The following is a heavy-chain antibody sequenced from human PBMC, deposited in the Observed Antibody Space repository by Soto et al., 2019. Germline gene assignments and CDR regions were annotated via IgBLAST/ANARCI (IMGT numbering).Heavy chain of an antibody. J-gene: IGHJ6*04. CDR1: GGSISSYY. CDR2: IYYTGST. V-gene: IGHV4-59*01. CDR3: ARDLISIPGDV. Sequence: SVTLSLTCTVSGGSISSYYWSWIRQPPGKGLEWIGYIYYTGSTNYNPSLESRVTISLDTSKNQFSLNLRSVTAADTAVYYCARDLISIPGDVWGKGTTVTVSS. D-gene: IGHD2-21*01.